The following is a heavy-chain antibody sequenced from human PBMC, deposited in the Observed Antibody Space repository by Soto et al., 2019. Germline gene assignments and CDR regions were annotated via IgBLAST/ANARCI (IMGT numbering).Heavy chain of an antibody. CDR3: AHRPSGWFLFDY. J-gene: IGHJ4*02. D-gene: IGHD6-19*01. CDR1: GFSLSTSGLG. V-gene: IGHV2-5*01. Sequence: QITLKESGPTLVRPTQTLTLTCTFSGFSLSTSGLGVGWIRQPPGKALEWLALIYWNDDKRYSPSLKARLTITKDTSENPVVLTMTNMDPVDTATYYCAHRPSGWFLFDYWGQGTLVTVSS. CDR2: IYWNDDK.